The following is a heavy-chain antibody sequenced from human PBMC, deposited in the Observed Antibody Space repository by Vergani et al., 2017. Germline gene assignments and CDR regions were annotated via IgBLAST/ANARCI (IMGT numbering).Heavy chain of an antibody. V-gene: IGHV4-59*13. CDR2: IYSTGST. CDR1: GGSFNTYY. D-gene: IGHD3-9*01. CDR3: ARVMYRDEASTGYRLEGMDI. Sequence: QVQLEESGPGLVKPSETLSLTCTVSGGSFNTYYWSWIRQSPGKGLEWIGYIYSTGSTNYNLSLNSRVTMSVDTSKNQFSLKLRSVTAAATAVYFCARVMYRDEASTGYRLEGMDIWGQGTTVTISS. J-gene: IGHJ6*02.